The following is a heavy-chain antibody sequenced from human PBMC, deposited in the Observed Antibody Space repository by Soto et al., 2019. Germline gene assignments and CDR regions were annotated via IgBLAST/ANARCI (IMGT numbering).Heavy chain of an antibody. V-gene: IGHV3-30*18. CDR2: VSFDGSHK. CDR1: GFTFSSYA. Sequence: QVQLVQSGGGVVQPGGSLRLSCAASGFTFSSYAIHRVRQAPGKGLEWVADVSFDGSHKTYAVPVRGRFTISRDNSKKTVYLQMNSLRAEDTALYYCAKLGDAVSGYFDFWGQGTQVAVSS. D-gene: IGHD3-3*01. CDR3: AKLGDAVSGYFDF. J-gene: IGHJ5*01.